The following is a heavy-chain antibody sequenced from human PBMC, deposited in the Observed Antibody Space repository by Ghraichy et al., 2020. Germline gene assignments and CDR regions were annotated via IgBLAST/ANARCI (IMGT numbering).Heavy chain of an antibody. J-gene: IGHJ3*02. CDR3: AREGGQLPIHYVRDAFAT. V-gene: IGHV6-1*01. Sequence: SQTLSLTCAISGDSVSSNTAAWNWIRQSPSRGLEWLGRTYYRSQWFNQYAVSVKSRIIISRDTSENQFSLQLNSVTPEDTAVYYCAREGGQLPIHYVRDAFATGGQGTMVIVS. CDR2: TYYRSQWFN. D-gene: IGHD3-16*01. CDR1: GDSVSSNTAA.